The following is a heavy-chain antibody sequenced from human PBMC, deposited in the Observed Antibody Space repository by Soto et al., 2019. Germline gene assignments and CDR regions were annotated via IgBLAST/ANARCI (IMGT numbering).Heavy chain of an antibody. CDR2: IKQDGSEK. J-gene: IGHJ5*02. D-gene: IGHD2-15*01. V-gene: IGHV3-7*01. CDR3: ARHYCSGGTCLFGP. CDR1: GFTFSSYW. Sequence: PVGSLRLSCAASGFTFSSYWMTWVRQAPGKGLEWVANIKQDGSEKYYVDSVKGRFTISRDNAKNSLYLQMNSLRAEDTAVYYCARHYCSGGTCLFGPWGQGTLVTVSS.